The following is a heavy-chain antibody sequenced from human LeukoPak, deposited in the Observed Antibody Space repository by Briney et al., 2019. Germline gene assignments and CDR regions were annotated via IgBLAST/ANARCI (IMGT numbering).Heavy chain of an antibody. V-gene: IGHV4-31*03. CDR2: IYYSGST. D-gene: IGHD3-22*01. CDR3: ARSYYDSSGYYPGNFDY. Sequence: SETLSLTCTVSGGSISSGGYYWSWIRQHPGKGLEWIGYIYYSGSTYYNPSLKSRVTISVDTSKNQFSLKLSSVTAADTAVYYCARSYYDSSGYYPGNFDYWGQGTLVTVSS. J-gene: IGHJ4*02. CDR1: GGSISSGGYY.